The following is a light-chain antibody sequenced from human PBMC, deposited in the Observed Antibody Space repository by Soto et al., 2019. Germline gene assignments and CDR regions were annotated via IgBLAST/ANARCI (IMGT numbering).Light chain of an antibody. Sequence: DIVMTQSPDSLAVSLGERATINCKSSQSVFYSSNNKNYLAWYQQKPGQPPKLLIYWPSTRASGVPDRFSGSGSGADFPLTISSLRAEDVAVYYCQQYYNIPYTFGQGTKLEIK. CDR3: QQYYNIPYT. V-gene: IGKV4-1*01. CDR2: WPS. CDR1: QSVFYSSNNKNY. J-gene: IGKJ2*01.